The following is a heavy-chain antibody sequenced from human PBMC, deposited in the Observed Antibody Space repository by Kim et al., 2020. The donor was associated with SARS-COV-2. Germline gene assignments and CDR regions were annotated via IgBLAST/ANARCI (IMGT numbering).Heavy chain of an antibody. J-gene: IGHJ4*02. Sequence: YSADSVKSRFTISRDNSKNTRYLQMNSLRAEDTAVYYCARGSDILTTFDYWGQGTLVTVSS. CDR3: ARGSDILTTFDY. D-gene: IGHD3-9*01. V-gene: IGHV3-30*01.